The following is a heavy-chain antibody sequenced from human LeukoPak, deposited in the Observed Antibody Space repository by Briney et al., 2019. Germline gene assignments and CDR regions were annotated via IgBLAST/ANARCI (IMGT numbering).Heavy chain of an antibody. Sequence: SETLSLTCAVSGYSISSGYYWGWIRQPPGKGLEWIGSIYYSGSTYYNPSLKSRVTISVDTSKNQFSLKLSSVTAADTAVYYCARQGNLYSSSWWNWFDPWGQGTLVTVSS. V-gene: IGHV4-38-2*01. D-gene: IGHD6-13*01. CDR1: GYSISSGYY. CDR3: ARQGNLYSSSWWNWFDP. CDR2: IYYSGST. J-gene: IGHJ5*02.